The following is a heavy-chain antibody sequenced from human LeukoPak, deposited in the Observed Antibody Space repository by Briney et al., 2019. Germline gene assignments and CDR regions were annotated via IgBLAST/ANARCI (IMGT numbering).Heavy chain of an antibody. Sequence: ASETLSLTCAVYGVSFSGYYWSWIRQPPGKGLEWIGYIYHSGSTYYNPSLKSRVTISVDRSKNQFSLKLSSVTAADTAVYYCARGGYSYGFYDYWGQGTLVTVSS. CDR2: IYHSGST. D-gene: IGHD5-18*01. CDR3: ARGGYSYGFYDY. CDR1: GVSFSGYY. V-gene: IGHV4-34*01. J-gene: IGHJ4*02.